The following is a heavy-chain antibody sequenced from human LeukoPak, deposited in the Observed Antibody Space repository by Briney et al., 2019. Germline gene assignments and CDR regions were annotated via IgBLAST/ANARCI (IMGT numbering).Heavy chain of an antibody. V-gene: IGHV1-46*01. CDR3: ARESISIWPDY. J-gene: IGHJ4*02. D-gene: IGHD3-3*02. Sequence: GASVKVSCKASGYTFTSYYMHWVRQAPGQGLEWVGIINPSGGSTSYAQKFQGRVTMTRDTSTSTVYMELSSLRSEDTAVYYCARESISIWPDYWGQGTLVTVSS. CDR2: INPSGGST. CDR1: GYTFTSYY.